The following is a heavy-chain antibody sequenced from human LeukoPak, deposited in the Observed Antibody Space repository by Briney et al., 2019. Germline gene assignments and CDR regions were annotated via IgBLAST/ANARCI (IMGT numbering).Heavy chain of an antibody. CDR3: ARGLQGLFDP. D-gene: IGHD4-11*01. CDR2: TNHSGST. Sequence: SETLSLTCAVYGGSFSGYYWSWIRQPPGKGLEWIGETNHSGSTNYNPSLKSRVTISVDTSKNQFSLKLSSVTVADTAVYYCARGLQGLFDPWGQGTLVTVSS. CDR1: GGSFSGYY. J-gene: IGHJ5*02. V-gene: IGHV4-34*01.